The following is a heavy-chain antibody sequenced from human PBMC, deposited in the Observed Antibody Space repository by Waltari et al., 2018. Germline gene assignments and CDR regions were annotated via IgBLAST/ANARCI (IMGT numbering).Heavy chain of an antibody. V-gene: IGHV1-69*08. D-gene: IGHD2-8*01. J-gene: IGHJ4*02. Sequence: QVQLVQSGAEVKMPGSSVKVSCKASGGTFSSYAISWVRQAPGQGLEWMGRSIPIFGTANYAQKFQGRVTITADKSTSTAYMELSSLRSEDTAVYYCAHNYAPNRGEDYWGQGTLVTVSS. CDR3: AHNYAPNRGEDY. CDR2: SIPIFGTA. CDR1: GGTFSSYA.